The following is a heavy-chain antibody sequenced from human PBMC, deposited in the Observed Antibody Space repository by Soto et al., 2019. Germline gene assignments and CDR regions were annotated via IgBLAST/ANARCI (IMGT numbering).Heavy chain of an antibody. J-gene: IGHJ3*02. Sequence: QLQLQESGSGLVTPSQTLSLTCAVSGGSISSGGYSWNWIRQPPGKGLEWIGNIYHSGSTYYNASHKSRVTISVDRSKNQVSLKLSSVTAADTAVYYCGRGDYANAFDIWGQGTMVTVSS. CDR1: GGSISSGGYS. V-gene: IGHV4-30-2*01. D-gene: IGHD4-17*01. CDR2: IYHSGST. CDR3: GRGDYANAFDI.